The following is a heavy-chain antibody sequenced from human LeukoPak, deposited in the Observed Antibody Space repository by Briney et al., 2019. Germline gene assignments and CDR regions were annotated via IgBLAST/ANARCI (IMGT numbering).Heavy chain of an antibody. Sequence: SETLSLTCTVSGGSISSSSYYWGWIRQPPGKGLEWTGTIYYSGSTYYNPSLKSRVTISVDTSNDQFSLKLSSVTAADTAVYYCATYCSSTSCPHRRAFDIWGQGTMVTVSS. J-gene: IGHJ3*02. CDR1: GGSISSSSYY. D-gene: IGHD2-2*01. CDR3: ATYCSSTSCPHRRAFDI. CDR2: IYYSGST. V-gene: IGHV4-39*01.